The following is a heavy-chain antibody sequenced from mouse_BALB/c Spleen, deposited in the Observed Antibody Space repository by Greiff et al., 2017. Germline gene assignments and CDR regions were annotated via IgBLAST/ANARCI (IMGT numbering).Heavy chain of an antibody. CDR3: ARLTTGRYFDV. Sequence: EVQLVESGGGLVQPGGSLKLSCAASGFTFSSYTMSWVRQTPEKRLEWVAYISNGGGSTYYPDTVKGRFTISRDNAKNTLYLQMSSLKSEDTAMYYCARLTTGRYFDVWGAGTTVTVSS. CDR2: ISNGGGST. V-gene: IGHV5-12-2*01. CDR1: GFTFSSYT. D-gene: IGHD1-1*01. J-gene: IGHJ1*01.